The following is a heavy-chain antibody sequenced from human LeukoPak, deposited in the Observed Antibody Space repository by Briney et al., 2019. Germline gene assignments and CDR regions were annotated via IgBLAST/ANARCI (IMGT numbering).Heavy chain of an antibody. CDR1: GYTFTGDY. Sequence: EASVKVSCKASGYTFTGDYMHWVRQAPGQGLEWMGWINPNSGGTNYAQKFQGRVTMTRDTSISTAYMELSRLRSDDTAVYYCARDLRRSTTKVVTPRCGYWGQGTLVTVSS. V-gene: IGHV1-2*02. D-gene: IGHD2-21*02. J-gene: IGHJ4*02. CDR2: INPNSGGT. CDR3: ARDLRRSTTKVVTPRCGY.